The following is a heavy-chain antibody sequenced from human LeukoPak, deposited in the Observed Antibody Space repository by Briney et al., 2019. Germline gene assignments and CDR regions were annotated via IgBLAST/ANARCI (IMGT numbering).Heavy chain of an antibody. CDR3: ARDRERVVATMGYY. CDR1: GYTFTSYG. V-gene: IGHV1-18*01. D-gene: IGHD5-12*01. J-gene: IGHJ4*02. CDR2: ISAYNGNT. Sequence: ASVKVSCKASGYTFTSYGISWVRQAPGQGLEWMGWISAYNGNTNYAQKLQGRVTMTTDTSTSTAYMELRSLRSEDTAVYYCARDRERVVATMGYYWGQGTLVTVSS.